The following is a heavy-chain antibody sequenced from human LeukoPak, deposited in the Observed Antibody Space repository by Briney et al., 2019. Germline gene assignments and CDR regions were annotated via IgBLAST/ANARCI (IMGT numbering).Heavy chain of an antibody. CDR1: GGSISSYY. Sequence: SETLSLTCTVSGGSISSYYWSWIRQPPGKGLEWIGYIYYSGSTNYNPSLKSRVTISVDTSKNQFSLKLSSVTAADTAVYYCARLLLLWFGEQDNWFDPWGQETLVTVSS. V-gene: IGHV4-59*08. CDR3: ARLLLLWFGEQDNWFDP. J-gene: IGHJ5*02. D-gene: IGHD3-10*01. CDR2: IYYSGST.